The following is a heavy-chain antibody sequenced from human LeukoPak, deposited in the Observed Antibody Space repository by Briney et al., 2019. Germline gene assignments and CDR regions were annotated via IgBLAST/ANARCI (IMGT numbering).Heavy chain of an antibody. V-gene: IGHV4-30-4*01. CDR1: GGSISSGDYY. CDR3: ARVGIAVAGTIVWFDP. D-gene: IGHD6-19*01. Sequence: PSETLSLTCTVSGGSISSGDYYWSWIRQPPGKGLVWIVYIYYSGSTNYNPSLKRRVAISVDTSKNQFSLKLSSVTAADTAVYYCARVGIAVAGTIVWFDPWGQGTLVTVSS. CDR2: IYYSGST. J-gene: IGHJ5*02.